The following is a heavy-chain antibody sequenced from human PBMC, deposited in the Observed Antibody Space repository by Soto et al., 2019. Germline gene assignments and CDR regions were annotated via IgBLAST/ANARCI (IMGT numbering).Heavy chain of an antibody. D-gene: IGHD2-21*02. CDR2: IRSDGSTK. CDR1: GFTFSNYW. J-gene: IGHJ4*02. CDR3: ARGDTSQANLFGN. Sequence: EVQLVESGGGLVQPGESLRLSCADSGFTFSNYWLSWVRQAPGKGLEWVANIRSDGSTKTYLDSVKGRFTISRDNTNNSLYLQVSSLRAEDTAVYYCARGDTSQANLFGNWGQGTLVTVSS. V-gene: IGHV3-7*04.